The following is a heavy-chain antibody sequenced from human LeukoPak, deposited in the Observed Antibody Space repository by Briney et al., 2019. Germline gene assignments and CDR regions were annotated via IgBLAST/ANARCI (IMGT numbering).Heavy chain of an antibody. Sequence: SETLSLTCTVSGGSISSYYWSWIRQPPGKGLEWIGYIYYSGSTNYNPSLKSRVTISVDTSKNQFSLKLTSVTAADTAVYYCARGPRYYDILTGYYTPGFDYWGQGTLVTVSS. D-gene: IGHD3-9*01. V-gene: IGHV4-59*01. CDR2: IYYSGST. CDR3: ARGPRYYDILTGYYTPGFDY. CDR1: GGSISSYY. J-gene: IGHJ4*02.